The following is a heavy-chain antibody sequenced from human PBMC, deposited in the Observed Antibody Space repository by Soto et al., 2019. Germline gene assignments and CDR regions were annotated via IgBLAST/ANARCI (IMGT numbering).Heavy chain of an antibody. J-gene: IGHJ6*02. CDR1: GFTFSRYA. D-gene: IGHD3-3*01. CDR3: AKDKDWSGVYGMDV. CDR2: INGGSTT. Sequence: GGSLRLSCAASGFTFSRYAMSWVRQAPGKGLEWVTAINGGSTTYYADSVKGRFTISRDNSKNTLYLQMNSLRAEDTAVYYCAKDKDWSGVYGMDVWGEGTSVTVS. V-gene: IGHV3-23*01.